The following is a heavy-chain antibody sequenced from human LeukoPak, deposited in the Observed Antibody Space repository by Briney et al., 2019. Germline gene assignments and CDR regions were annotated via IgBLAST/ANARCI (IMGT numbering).Heavy chain of an antibody. CDR3: ARVHSGGSWELAY. V-gene: IGHV1-2*02. D-gene: IGHD2-15*01. CDR1: GYTFTGYY. Sequence: ASVKVSCKASGYTFTGYYMHWVRQAPGQGLEWMGWINPNSGGTNYAQKFQGRVTMTRDTSISTAYMELSRLRSDDTAVYYCARVHSGGSWELAYWGQGTLVTVSP. CDR2: INPNSGGT. J-gene: IGHJ4*02.